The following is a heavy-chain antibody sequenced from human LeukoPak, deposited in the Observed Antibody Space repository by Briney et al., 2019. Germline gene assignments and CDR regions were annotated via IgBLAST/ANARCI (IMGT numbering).Heavy chain of an antibody. CDR1: GGSISNSSYY. V-gene: IGHV4-39*01. CDR2: IYYSGST. Sequence: SETLSLTCTVSGGSISNSSYYWAWVRQPPGKGLEWIGSIYYSGSTYYNPSLESRVTVSVDTSKNQFSLKLSSVTVADTAMYYCARTGRHFYEGSGYYQYYFDYWGQGILVTVSS. J-gene: IGHJ4*02. D-gene: IGHD3-22*01. CDR3: ARTGRHFYEGSGYYQYYFDY.